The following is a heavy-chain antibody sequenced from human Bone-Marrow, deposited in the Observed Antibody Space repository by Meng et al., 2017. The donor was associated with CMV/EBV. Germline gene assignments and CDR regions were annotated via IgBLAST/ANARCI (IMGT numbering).Heavy chain of an antibody. D-gene: IGHD1-26*01. Sequence: GGSLRLSCAASGFTFSSYSMNWVRQAPGKGLEWVSSISSSSSYIYYADSLKGRFTISRDNAKNSLYLQMNSLRAEDTAVYYCARREVLRGLDYWGQGTRVTVSS. CDR2: ISSSSSYI. V-gene: IGHV3-21*01. CDR1: GFTFSSYS. J-gene: IGHJ4*02. CDR3: ARREVLRGLDY.